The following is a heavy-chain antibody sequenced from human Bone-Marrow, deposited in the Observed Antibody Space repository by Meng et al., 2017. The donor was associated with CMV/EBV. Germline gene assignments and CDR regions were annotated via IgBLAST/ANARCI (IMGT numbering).Heavy chain of an antibody. D-gene: IGHD3-3*01. CDR1: GGSISSYY. J-gene: IGHJ4*02. CDR2: IYYSGST. Sequence: SETLSLTCTVSGGSISSYYWSWIRQPPGKGLEWIGYIYYSGSTNYNPSLKSRVTIAVDTSKSQFSLKLSSVTAADTAVYYCARVVNSWFLGYWGQGTLVTVSS. CDR3: ARVVNSWFLGY. V-gene: IGHV4-59*01.